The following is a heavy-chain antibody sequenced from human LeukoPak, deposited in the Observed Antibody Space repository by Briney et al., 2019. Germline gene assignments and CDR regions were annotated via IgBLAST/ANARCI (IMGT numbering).Heavy chain of an antibody. J-gene: IGHJ4*02. CDR2: ISGSGGST. V-gene: IGHV3-23*01. Sequence: PGGSLRLSCAASGFTFSSYAMSWVRQAPGKGLEWVSAISGSGGSTYYADSVKGRFTISRDNSKNTLYLQMNSLRAEDTAVYYCAKGRGGYSGYVAWSYFDYWGQGTLDTVSS. CDR3: AKGRGGYSGYVAWSYFDY. CDR1: GFTFSSYA. D-gene: IGHD5-12*01.